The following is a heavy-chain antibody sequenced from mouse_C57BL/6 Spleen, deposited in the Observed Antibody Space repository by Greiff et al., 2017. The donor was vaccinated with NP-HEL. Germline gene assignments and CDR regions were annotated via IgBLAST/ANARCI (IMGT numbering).Heavy chain of an antibody. D-gene: IGHD1-1*01. CDR2: IHPSDSDT. CDR1: GYTFTSYW. CDR3: AILLHYYGSSLYAMDY. V-gene: IGHV1-74*01. Sequence: QVQLQQSGAELVKPGASVKVSCKASGYTFTSYWMHWVKQRPGQGLEWIGRIHPSDSDTNYNQKFKGKATLSVDKSSSTAYMQLSSLTSEDSAVYYCAILLHYYGSSLYAMDYWGQGTSVTVSS. J-gene: IGHJ4*01.